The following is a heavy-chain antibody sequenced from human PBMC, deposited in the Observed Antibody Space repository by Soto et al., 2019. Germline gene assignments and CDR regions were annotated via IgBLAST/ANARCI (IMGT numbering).Heavy chain of an antibody. D-gene: IGHD2-15*01. J-gene: IGHJ4*02. CDR2: IYYSGST. Sequence: TSETLSLTCTVSGGSISSYYWSWIRQPPGKGLEWIGYIYYSGSTNYNPSLKSRVTISVDTSKNQFSLKLSSVTAADTAVYYCARESGGSFDYWGQGTLVTVSS. CDR3: ARESGGSFDY. V-gene: IGHV4-59*01. CDR1: GGSISSYY.